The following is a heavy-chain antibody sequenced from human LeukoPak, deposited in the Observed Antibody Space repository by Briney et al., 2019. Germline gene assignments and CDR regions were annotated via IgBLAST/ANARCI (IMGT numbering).Heavy chain of an antibody. CDR2: IYYTGST. D-gene: IGHD3-22*01. V-gene: IGHV4-59*08. CDR3: ARGPYAYDSSGAFDI. J-gene: IGHJ3*02. CDR1: GYSISSTYY. Sequence: SETLSLTCTVSGYSISSTYYWSWIRQPPGKGLEWIGYIYYTGSTNHNPSLKSPVTISVDTSKNQFSLKLSSVTAADTAVYFCARGPYAYDSSGAFDIWGQGEMLTVSS.